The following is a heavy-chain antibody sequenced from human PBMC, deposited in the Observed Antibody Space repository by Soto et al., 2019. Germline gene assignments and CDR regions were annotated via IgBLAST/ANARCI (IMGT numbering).Heavy chain of an antibody. J-gene: IGHJ4*02. CDR1: GFTFSSFV. V-gene: IGHV3-33*01. CDR3: ASRVGAVDY. D-gene: IGHD3-16*01. Sequence: QVQLVESGGGGVQPGRSLRLSCATSGFTFSSFVMHWVRQAPGKGLEWVAVIYHDGSNKYYADSVKGRFTISRDNSKSTLYLQMNSLRAEDTAVYYFASRVGAVDYWGQGTLVTVSS. CDR2: IYHDGSNK.